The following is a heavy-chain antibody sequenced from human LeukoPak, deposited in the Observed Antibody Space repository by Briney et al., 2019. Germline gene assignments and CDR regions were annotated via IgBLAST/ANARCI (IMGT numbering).Heavy chain of an antibody. Sequence: SETLSLTCIVSGGSISINSYYWVWIRQPPGKGLEWIGSVYYSRNTYYSPSLRSRVTISVDTSKNQFSLKLSSVTAADTAIYYCASSDYYYGDFDYWDQGTLVTVSS. CDR2: VYYSRNT. D-gene: IGHD3-22*01. V-gene: IGHV4-39*01. CDR3: ASSDYYYGDFDY. CDR1: GGSISINSYY. J-gene: IGHJ4*02.